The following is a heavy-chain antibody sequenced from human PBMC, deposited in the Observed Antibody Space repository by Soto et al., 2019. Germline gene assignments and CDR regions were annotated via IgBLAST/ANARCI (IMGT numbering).Heavy chain of an antibody. V-gene: IGHV4-4*02. Sequence: SETLSLTCAVSGVSISSGNWWTWVRQTPQRGLEYIGEIFHDGTANYYPSFERRVAISVGTSKNQFSLKLTSVTAADTAIYFCARLVYDTRLNYMYFDFWGQGALVTVSS. D-gene: IGHD2-8*01. CDR3: ARLVYDTRLNYMYFDF. CDR2: IFHDGTA. J-gene: IGHJ4*02. CDR1: GVSISSGNW.